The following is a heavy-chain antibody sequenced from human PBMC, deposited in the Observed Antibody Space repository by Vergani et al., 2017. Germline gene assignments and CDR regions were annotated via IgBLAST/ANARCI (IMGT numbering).Heavy chain of an antibody. CDR3: TRGGTTVTTADAFDI. D-gene: IGHD4-17*01. CDR2: IRSKAYGGTT. J-gene: IGHJ3*02. V-gene: IGHV3-49*03. CDR1: GFTFGDYA. Sequence: EVQLLESGGGLVQPGRSLRLSCTASGFTFGDYAMSWFRQAPGKGLEWVGFIRSKAYGGTTEYAASVKGRFTISRDDSKSIAYLQMNSLKTEDTAVYYCTRGGTTVTTADAFDIWGQGTMVTVSS.